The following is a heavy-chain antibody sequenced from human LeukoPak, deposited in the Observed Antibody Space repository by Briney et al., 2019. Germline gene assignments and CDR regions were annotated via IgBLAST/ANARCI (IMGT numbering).Heavy chain of an antibody. CDR2: ISTSSSYI. CDR1: GFTFSTHT. Sequence: GGSLRLSCAASGFTFSTHTMNWVRQAPGKGLEWVSFISTSSSYIYYADSMKGRFTISRDNAKNSLYLQMNSLRAEDTAVYYCARDLIIWGASLLGAFDIWGQGTMVTVSS. J-gene: IGHJ3*02. D-gene: IGHD3-16*01. V-gene: IGHV3-21*01. CDR3: ARDLIIWGASLLGAFDI.